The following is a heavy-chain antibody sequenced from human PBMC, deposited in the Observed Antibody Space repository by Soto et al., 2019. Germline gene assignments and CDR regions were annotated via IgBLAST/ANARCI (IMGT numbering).Heavy chain of an antibody. CDR2: IFHSGST. D-gene: IGHD6-19*01. CDR1: GGSISSSKW. J-gene: IGHJ4*02. V-gene: IGHV4-4*02. Sequence: QVQMQESGPGLVKPSGTLSLTCDVSGGSISSSKWWSWVRQPPGKGLEWIGEIFHSGSTNYNPSLKSRVTISVDESKNQFSLNLNSVTAADTAVYYCATRQQWTYYFDNWGQGTLVTVSS. CDR3: ATRQQWTYYFDN.